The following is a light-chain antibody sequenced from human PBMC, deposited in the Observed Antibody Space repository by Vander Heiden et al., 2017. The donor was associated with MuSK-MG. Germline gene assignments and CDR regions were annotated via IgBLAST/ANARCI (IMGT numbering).Light chain of an antibody. CDR2: DVS. CDR3: CAYAGSDTFVV. J-gene: IGLJ2*01. CDR1: NSDVGGYND. Sequence: QSALTQPRPVSGSPGQSGNSSCTGTNSDVGGYNDVAWYQQHPGKAPKLMIYDVSKRPSGVPDRFSGSKSGNTASLTISGLQAEDETDYYCCAYAGSDTFVVFGGGTKLTVL. V-gene: IGLV2-11*02.